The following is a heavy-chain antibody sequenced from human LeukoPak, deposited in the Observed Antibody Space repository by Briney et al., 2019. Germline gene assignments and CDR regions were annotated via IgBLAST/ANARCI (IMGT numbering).Heavy chain of an antibody. D-gene: IGHD6-13*01. CDR3: ARVSSSSWYVDY. Sequence: ASVKVSCKASGYTFTSYDINWVRQATGQGLEWMGWMNPNSGNTGYAQKFQGRVTITRNTSISTAYMELSSLRSEDTAVYYCARVSSSSWYVDYWGQGTLVTVSS. V-gene: IGHV1-8*01. J-gene: IGHJ4*02. CDR2: MNPNSGNT. CDR1: GYTFTSYD.